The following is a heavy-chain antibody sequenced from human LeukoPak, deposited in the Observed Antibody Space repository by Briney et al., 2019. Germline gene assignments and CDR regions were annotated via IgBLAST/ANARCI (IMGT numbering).Heavy chain of an antibody. CDR3: TRDQTPYY. Sequence: GGSLRLSCAASGFTFSSYEMNWVRQAPGKGLEWVGFIASETYGGTAEYAASVKGRFTISRDDSKSIAYLQMNSLKTEDTAVYYCTRDQTPYYWGQGTLVTVSS. V-gene: IGHV3-49*04. CDR1: GFTFSSYE. J-gene: IGHJ4*02. CDR2: IASETYGGTA.